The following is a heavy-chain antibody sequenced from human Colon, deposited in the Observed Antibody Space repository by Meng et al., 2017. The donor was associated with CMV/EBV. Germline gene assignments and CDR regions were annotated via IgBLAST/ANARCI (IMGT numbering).Heavy chain of an antibody. CDR1: GYPFTNYN. Sequence: ASVKVSCKASGYPFTNYNFNWVRQATGQGLEWMGWMNPNNGETGFAQKFQGRITMTRDTSITTAYLELSNLKAEDTALYFWAVTVPATDYSYGTDVWGQGTTVTVSS. D-gene: IGHD2-21*01. CDR2: MNPNNGET. CDR3: AVTVPATDYSYGTDV. J-gene: IGHJ6*02. V-gene: IGHV1-8*01.